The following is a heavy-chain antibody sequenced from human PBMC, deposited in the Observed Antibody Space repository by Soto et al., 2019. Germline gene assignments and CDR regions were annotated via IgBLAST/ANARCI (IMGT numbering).Heavy chain of an antibody. J-gene: IGHJ4*02. D-gene: IGHD3-10*01. CDR1: GYTLTELS. CDR3: ATVQWSLGELLFYYFDC. V-gene: IGHV1-24*01. CDR2: FDPEDGET. Sequence: ASVKVSCQVSGYTLTELSMHWVRQAPGKGLEWMGGFDPEDGETVYAQKFQGRVTMTEDTSTDTAYMELSSLISEDTAVYYCATVQWSLGELLFYYFDCWAQGTLVTVSS.